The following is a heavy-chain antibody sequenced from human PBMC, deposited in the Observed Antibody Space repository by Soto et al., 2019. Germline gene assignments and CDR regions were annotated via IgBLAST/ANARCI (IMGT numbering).Heavy chain of an antibody. Sequence: ASVKVSCKASGGTFSSYAISWVRQAPGQGLEWMGGIIPIFGTANYAQKFQGRVTITADESTSTAYMELSSLRSEDTAVYYCARVGRYDSSGSKYYYYYYGMDVWGQGTTVTVS. V-gene: IGHV1-69*13. CDR3: ARVGRYDSSGSKYYYYYYGMDV. D-gene: IGHD3-22*01. J-gene: IGHJ6*02. CDR2: IIPIFGTA. CDR1: GGTFSSYA.